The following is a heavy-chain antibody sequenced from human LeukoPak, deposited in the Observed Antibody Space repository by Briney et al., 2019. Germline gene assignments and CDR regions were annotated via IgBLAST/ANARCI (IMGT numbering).Heavy chain of an antibody. CDR1: GFTFSSYG. Sequence: GGSLRLSCAASGFTFSSYGMHWVRQAPGKGLEWGAVIWYDGSNKYYADSVKGRFTISRDNSKNTLYLQMNSLRAEDTAVYYCAKDPGYCSSTSCEGWFAYWGQGTLVTVSS. V-gene: IGHV3-33*06. D-gene: IGHD2-2*01. J-gene: IGHJ4*02. CDR2: IWYDGSNK. CDR3: AKDPGYCSSTSCEGWFAY.